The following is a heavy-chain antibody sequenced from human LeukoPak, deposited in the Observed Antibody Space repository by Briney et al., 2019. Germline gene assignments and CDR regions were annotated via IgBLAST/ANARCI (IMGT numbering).Heavy chain of an antibody. D-gene: IGHD2-2*01. CDR3: ARSLGYCSSTSCQGSWFDP. CDR1: GGSFSGYY. V-gene: IGHV4-59*01. Sequence: PSETLSLTCAVYGGSFSGYYWSWIRQPPGKGLEWIGYIYYSGSTNYNPSLKSRVTISVDTSKNQFSLKLSSVTAADTAVYYCARSLGYCSSTSCQGSWFDPWGQGTLVTVSS. J-gene: IGHJ5*02. CDR2: IYYSGST.